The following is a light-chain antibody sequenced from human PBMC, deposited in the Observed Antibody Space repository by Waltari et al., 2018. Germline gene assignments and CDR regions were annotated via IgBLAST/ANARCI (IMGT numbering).Light chain of an antibody. J-gene: IGKJ4*01. CDR1: ESVKNN. CDR3: HQYNTLPLT. CDR2: KAS. V-gene: IGKV1-5*03. Sequence: DVQLIHSPSTLSASVGDRVTLTCRASESVKNNLAWYQHQPGKAPKVLVHKASRLESGVASRFSGSGYGTEFNLTISSLEPDDFATYYCHQYNTLPLTFGGGTKVEIK.